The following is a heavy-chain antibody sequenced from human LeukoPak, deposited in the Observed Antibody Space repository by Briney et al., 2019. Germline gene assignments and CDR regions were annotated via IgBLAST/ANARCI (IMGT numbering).Heavy chain of an antibody. Sequence: KPGGSLRLSCAASGFTFSDYYMSWIRQTPGKGLEWVSYISSSSGHTEYADSVKGRFTVSRDNAKSSLFLQLNSLRADDTAVYYCARVGSIAAAGTPDYWGQGTLVTVSS. J-gene: IGHJ4*02. V-gene: IGHV3-11*06. CDR1: GFTFSDYY. CDR3: ARVGSIAAAGTPDY. CDR2: ISSSSGHT. D-gene: IGHD6-13*01.